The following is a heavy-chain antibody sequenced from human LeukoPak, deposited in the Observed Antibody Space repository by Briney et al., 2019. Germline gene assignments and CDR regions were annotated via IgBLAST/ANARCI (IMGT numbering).Heavy chain of an antibody. V-gene: IGHV1-18*01. Sequence: ASVKVSCKASGYTFNTYGITWVRQAPGQGLEWLGWISAYNGKRDYAQNIQGRVTMTTDTSTSTAYMELRSLTSDDTAVYYCARDFGMVRVFDFWGQGTLVTVPS. J-gene: IGHJ4*02. CDR2: ISAYNGKR. CDR1: GYTFNTYG. CDR3: ARDFGMVRVFDF. D-gene: IGHD3-10*01.